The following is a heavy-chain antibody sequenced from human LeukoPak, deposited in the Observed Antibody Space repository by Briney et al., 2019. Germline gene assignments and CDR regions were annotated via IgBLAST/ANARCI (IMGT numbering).Heavy chain of an antibody. CDR3: ARMLKGSTYYFDY. V-gene: IGHV1-46*01. Sequence: GASVKVSCKASGYTFTSYYMNWVRQAPGQGLEWMGIINPSGVTTNYAQKFQGRVTMTRDTSTSTAYMELSSLRSEDTAVYYCARMLKGSTYYFDYWGQGTLVTVSS. CDR1: GYTFTSYY. D-gene: IGHD2-15*01. J-gene: IGHJ4*02. CDR2: INPSGVTT.